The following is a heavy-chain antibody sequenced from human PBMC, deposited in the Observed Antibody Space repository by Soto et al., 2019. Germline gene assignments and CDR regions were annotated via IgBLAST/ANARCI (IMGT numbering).Heavy chain of an antibody. D-gene: IGHD5-12*01. CDR3: ARVPRGYSGRVLFDY. CDR1: GYTFTGYY. CDR2: INPNSGGT. J-gene: IGHJ4*02. V-gene: IGHV1-2*02. Sequence: QVQLVQSGAEVKKPGASVKVSCKAPGYTFTGYYMPWVRQAPGQGLEWMGWINPNSGGTNYAQKFQGRVTMTRDTSISTAYMELSRLRSDDTAVYYCARVPRGYSGRVLFDYWGPGTLVTVSS.